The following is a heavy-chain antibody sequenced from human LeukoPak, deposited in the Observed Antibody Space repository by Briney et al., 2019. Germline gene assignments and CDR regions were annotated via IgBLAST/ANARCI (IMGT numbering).Heavy chain of an antibody. Sequence: PGGSLRLSCAAPGFTFSDFYMSWIRQAPGKGLEWVSYISSSSSYANYADSVKGRFTIARDNAKNSLYLQMNSLRAEGTAVYYGARAHPGSSWYPTRGDWFDPWGQGTLVTVSS. J-gene: IGHJ5*02. CDR2: ISSSSSYA. D-gene: IGHD6-13*01. V-gene: IGHV3-11*05. CDR1: GFTFSDFY. CDR3: ARAHPGSSWYPTRGDWFDP.